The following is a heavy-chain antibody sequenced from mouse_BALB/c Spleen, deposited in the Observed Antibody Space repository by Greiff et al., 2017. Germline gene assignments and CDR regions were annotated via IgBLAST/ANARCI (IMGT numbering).Heavy chain of an antibody. Sequence: LVKTGASVKISCKASGYSFIGYYMHWVKQSHGKSLEWIGYISCYNGATGYNQKFKGKATFTVDTSSSTAYMQFNSLTSEDSAVYYCARGGNYGRDAMDYWGQGTSVTVSS. CDR1: GYSFIGYY. V-gene: IGHV1S34*01. CDR3: ARGGNYGRDAMDY. D-gene: IGHD2-1*01. CDR2: ISCYNGAT. J-gene: IGHJ4*01.